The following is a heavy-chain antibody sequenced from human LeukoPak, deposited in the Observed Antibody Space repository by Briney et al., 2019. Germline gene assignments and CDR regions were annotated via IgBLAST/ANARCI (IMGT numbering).Heavy chain of an antibody. CDR2: IHHSGST. V-gene: IGHV4-4*02. CDR3: ARAPLSGTYYTDAFDI. J-gene: IGHJ3*02. Sequence: SETLSLTCAVSGGSISTNNWWTWVRQPPGKGLEWIGEIHHSGSTDYNPSLKSRVTISPDKSKNQFSLTLTSVTAADTAVYFCARAPLSGTYYTDAFDIWGRGTMVTVSS. CDR1: GGSISTNNW. D-gene: IGHD1-26*01.